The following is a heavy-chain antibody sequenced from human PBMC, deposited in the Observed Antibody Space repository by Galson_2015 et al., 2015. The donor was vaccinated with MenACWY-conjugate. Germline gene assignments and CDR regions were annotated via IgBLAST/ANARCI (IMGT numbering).Heavy chain of an antibody. V-gene: IGHV5-10-1*01. CDR1: GYSFTSYW. CDR2: IDPSDSYT. D-gene: IGHD3-22*01. J-gene: IGHJ4*02. Sequence: QSGAEVKKPGESLRISCKGSGYSFTSYWISWVRQMPGKGLEWMGRIDPSDSYTNYSPSFQGHVTISADKSISTAYLQWSSLKASDTAMYYCARQRAYYDSSGYYSFDYWGQGTLVTVSS. CDR3: ARQRAYYDSSGYYSFDY.